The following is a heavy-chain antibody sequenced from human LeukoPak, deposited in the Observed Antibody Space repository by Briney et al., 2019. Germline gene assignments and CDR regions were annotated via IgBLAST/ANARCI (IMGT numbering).Heavy chain of an antibody. Sequence: PGGSLRLSCAGSGFSFSHTWMNWVRQPPGKGLEWIGEVNLQGSTNYNPSLKSRVAISVDKSENHISLKLTSVTAADTAVYYCAREGGPYRPLDYSGQGTLVTVAS. CDR1: GFSFSHTW. J-gene: IGHJ4*02. V-gene: IGHV4-4*02. CDR3: AREGGPYRPLDY. CDR2: VNLQGST.